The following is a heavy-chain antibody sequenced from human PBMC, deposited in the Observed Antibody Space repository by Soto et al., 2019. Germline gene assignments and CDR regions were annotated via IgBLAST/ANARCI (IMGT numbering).Heavy chain of an antibody. J-gene: IGHJ6*03. D-gene: IGHD3-3*01. CDR2: IKQDGNDL. CDR3: ARTILGVVTHSSYMDV. V-gene: IGHV3-7*01. Sequence: EVQLVESGGGLVQPGGSLRLSCAASGFTFSSYWMSWVRQAPEKGLEWVANIKQDGNDLYFVDSVKGRFTISRDNAKNSPYLLMSSLRGEDTGVYYCARTILGVVTHSSYMDVWGKGTTVTVSS. CDR1: GFTFSSYW.